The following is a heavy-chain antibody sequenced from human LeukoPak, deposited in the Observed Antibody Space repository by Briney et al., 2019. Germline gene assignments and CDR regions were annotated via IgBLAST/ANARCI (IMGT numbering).Heavy chain of an antibody. Sequence: ASVKVSCKASGYTFTSYGISWVRQAPGQGLEWMGWISAYNGNTNYAQKLQGRVTMTTDTSTSTAYMELRSLRSDDTAVYYCARAGETIFGAPNWFDPWGQGALVTVSS. J-gene: IGHJ5*02. CDR3: ARAGETIFGAPNWFDP. V-gene: IGHV1-18*01. CDR1: GYTFTSYG. CDR2: ISAYNGNT. D-gene: IGHD3-3*01.